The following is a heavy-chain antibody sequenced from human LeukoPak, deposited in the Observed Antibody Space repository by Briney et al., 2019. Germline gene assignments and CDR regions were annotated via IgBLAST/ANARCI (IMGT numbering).Heavy chain of an antibody. V-gene: IGHV4-59*08. Sequence: PSETLSLTCTVSGVSISGNYWSWIRQPPGRGLEWIGYIFYTGSTNYNPSLKSRVTILLDTSKNQFSLKLSSVTATDTAVYFCARSGSGRLLDYWGQGTLVTVSS. J-gene: IGHJ4*02. CDR1: GVSISGNY. CDR3: ARSGSGRLLDY. CDR2: IFYTGST. D-gene: IGHD6-19*01.